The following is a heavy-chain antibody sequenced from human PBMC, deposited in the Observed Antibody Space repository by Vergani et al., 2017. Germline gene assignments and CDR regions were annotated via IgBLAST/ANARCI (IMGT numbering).Heavy chain of an antibody. V-gene: IGHV4-31*03. CDR2: IYYSGST. Sequence: QVPLQESCPGLVKPSQTLSLTCTVSGGSISSGGYYWSWLRQPPGKGLELIGYIYYSGSTYYNPSLKSRVTISVDTSKNQFSLKLSSVTAADTAVDYGARVSREGPNSWYFELWGRGTLVTVSS. CDR3: ARVSREGPNSWYFEL. J-gene: IGHJ2*01. D-gene: IGHD4-23*01. CDR1: GGSISSGGYY.